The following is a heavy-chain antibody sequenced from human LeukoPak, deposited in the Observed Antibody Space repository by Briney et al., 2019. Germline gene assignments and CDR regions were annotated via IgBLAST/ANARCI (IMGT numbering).Heavy chain of an antibody. D-gene: IGHD1-26*01. CDR1: GFTFSSYG. CDR2: IRYDESNN. J-gene: IGHJ4*02. CDR3: AKGGSGGYYFDY. Sequence: GGSLRLSCVASGFTFSSYGMHWVRQAPGKGLEWVAFIRYDESNNYYANSVKGRFTISRDNSKKTLYLQINSLRAEDTAVYYCAKGGSGGYYFDYWGQGTLVTVSS. V-gene: IGHV3-30*02.